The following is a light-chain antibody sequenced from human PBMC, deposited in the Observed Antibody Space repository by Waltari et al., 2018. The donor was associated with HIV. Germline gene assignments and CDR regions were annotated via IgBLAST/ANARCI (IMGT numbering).Light chain of an antibody. J-gene: IGLJ1*01. CDR1: GMAVGGYTY. CDR2: EVI. CDR3: CSYAGWSDSWV. V-gene: IGLV2-8*01. Sequence: LPRPPSPSGSPGQPVPTPCPGPGMAVGGYTYVSWDLRRPGKAPKLVVYEVIKRPSGVPDRFSASKSGNTASLTVSGLQAEDEGDYYCCSYAGWSDSWVFGTGTKVTVL.